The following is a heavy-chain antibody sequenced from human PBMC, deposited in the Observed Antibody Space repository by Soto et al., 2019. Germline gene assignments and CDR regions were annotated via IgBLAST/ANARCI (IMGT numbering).Heavy chain of an antibody. J-gene: IGHJ6*02. D-gene: IGHD6-25*01. CDR2: ISSGSSYR. CDR1: GFTFNSSN. V-gene: IGHV3-21*01. Sequence: GGSLRLSCAASGFTFNSSNMKWVRPAPGKGLEWVSSISSGSSYRSYADSVRGRFIVSRDNAKSSLYLQMNSLRAEDTAVYYCARTRRETISGRIVHSGTDIWGQGTTVTVSS. CDR3: ARTRRETISGRIVHSGTDI.